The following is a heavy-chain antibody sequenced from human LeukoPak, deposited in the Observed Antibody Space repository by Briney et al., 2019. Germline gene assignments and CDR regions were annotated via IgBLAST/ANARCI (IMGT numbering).Heavy chain of an antibody. CDR2: FYTSATP. Sequence: SETLSLTCTVSGGSISRGSYFWSWIRQPAGKGLEWIGRFYTSATPNYNPSLKSRVTMSVDTSRNQFSLKLSSVTAADTAVYYCARGGIPDYWGQGILVTVSS. D-gene: IGHD2-21*01. J-gene: IGHJ4*02. CDR3: ARGGIPDY. V-gene: IGHV4-61*02. CDR1: GGSISRGSYF.